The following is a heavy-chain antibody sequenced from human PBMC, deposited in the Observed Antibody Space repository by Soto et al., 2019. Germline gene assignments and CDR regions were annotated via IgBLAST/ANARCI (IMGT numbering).Heavy chain of an antibody. Sequence: QITLKESGPTLVKPTHTLTLTCTFSGFSLSSTRVAVGWIRQPPRKALESLALIYWDDDKRYSPFLKSRLTITKDTSKNQVVLTMTNIDPVDTATYYCAHSVVAGLGYYFDYWGQGTLVTVSS. D-gene: IGHD6-19*01. CDR1: GFSLSSTRVA. J-gene: IGHJ4*02. V-gene: IGHV2-5*02. CDR2: IYWDDDK. CDR3: AHSVVAGLGYYFDY.